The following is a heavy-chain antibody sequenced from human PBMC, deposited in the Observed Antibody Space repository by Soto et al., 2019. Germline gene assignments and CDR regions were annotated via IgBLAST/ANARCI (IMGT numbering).Heavy chain of an antibody. CDR1: GGSISSSSYY. CDR2: IYYSGST. CDR3: VLKQQLGRRYYGMDV. D-gene: IGHD6-13*01. J-gene: IGHJ6*02. Sequence: SETLSLTCTVSGGSISSSSYYWGWIRQPPGKGLEWIGSIYYSGSTYYNPSLKSRVTISVDTSKNQFSLKLSSVTAADTAVYYCVLKQQLGRRYYGMDVWGQGTTVTVSS. V-gene: IGHV4-39*01.